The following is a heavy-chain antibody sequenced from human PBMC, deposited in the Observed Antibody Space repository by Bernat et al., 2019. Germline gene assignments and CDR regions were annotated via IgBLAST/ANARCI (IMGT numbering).Heavy chain of an antibody. CDR3: AKDPNGDYIGTFDM. V-gene: IGHV3-23*01. CDR1: GFTFSSYA. Sequence: EVQLLESGGGLVQPGGSLRLSCAASGFTFSSYAMTWVRQAPGKGLEWVSGISGSGGYTYYADSVKGRFTTSRDNSKNTLYMQVNSLRVEDTAVYYCAKDPNGDYIGTFDMWGQGTVVTVSS. J-gene: IGHJ3*02. CDR2: ISGSGGYT. D-gene: IGHD4-17*01.